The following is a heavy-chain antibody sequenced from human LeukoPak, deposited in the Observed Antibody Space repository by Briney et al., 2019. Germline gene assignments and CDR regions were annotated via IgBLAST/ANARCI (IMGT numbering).Heavy chain of an antibody. Sequence: GGSLRLSCAASGFTFSSYWMYWVRQAPGKGLVWVSRISTDGTSTSYADSVKGRFTISRDNAKNTLYLQMNSLRAEDTALYYCARARAYSYGCSDYWGQGTLVTVSS. CDR3: ARARAYSYGCSDY. J-gene: IGHJ4*02. CDR1: GFTFSSYW. D-gene: IGHD5-18*01. CDR2: ISTDGTST. V-gene: IGHV3-74*01.